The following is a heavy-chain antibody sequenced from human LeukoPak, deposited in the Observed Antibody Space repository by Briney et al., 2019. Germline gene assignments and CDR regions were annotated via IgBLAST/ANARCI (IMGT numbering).Heavy chain of an antibody. CDR3: ARATEKYYFDTSSFSKNRNFDY. V-gene: IGHV1-18*01. CDR2: ISPHGYV. D-gene: IGHD3-22*01. Sequence: GASVKVSCKASGYTFTSYDINWVRQATGQGLEWMGWISPHGYVNSAQRFQGRVTLTTDTSTSTAYMALMSLRFDDTAVYYCARATEKYYFDTSSFSKNRNFDYWGQGTLVTVSS. J-gene: IGHJ4*02. CDR1: GYTFTSYD.